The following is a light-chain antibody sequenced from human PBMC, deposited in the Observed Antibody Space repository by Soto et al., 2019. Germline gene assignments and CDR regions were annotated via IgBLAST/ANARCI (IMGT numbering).Light chain of an antibody. CDR1: QGISSY. CDR2: AAS. V-gene: IGKV1-8*01. CDR3: QHYNNWLTWT. Sequence: AIRMTQSPSSLSASTGDRVTITCRASQGISSYLAWYQQKPGKAPKLLIYAASTLQSGVPSRFSGSGSGTDFTLTISCLQSEDFAVYYCQHYNNWLTWTFGQGTKVDI. J-gene: IGKJ1*01.